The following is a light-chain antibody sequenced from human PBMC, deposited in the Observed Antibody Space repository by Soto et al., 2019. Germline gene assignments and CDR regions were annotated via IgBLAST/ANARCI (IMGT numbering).Light chain of an antibody. Sequence: QAVVTQEPSLTVSPGGTVTLTCGSSTGAVTSGHYPYWFQQKPGQAPRTLIYEVNNRPSGVSKRFSGSKAGNTASLTISGLLDDDEADYFCASFRSGTILVFGSGTKLTVL. CDR2: EVN. V-gene: IGLV7-46*01. J-gene: IGLJ2*01. CDR1: TGAVTSGHY. CDR3: ASFRSGTILV.